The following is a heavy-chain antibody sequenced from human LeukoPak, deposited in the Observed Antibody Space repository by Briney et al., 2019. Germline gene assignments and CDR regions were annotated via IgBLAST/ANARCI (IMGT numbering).Heavy chain of an antibody. CDR1: GFTFSSYG. Sequence: GGSLRLSCAASGFTFSSYGMHWVRQAPGKGLEWVAFIRYDGSNKYYADSVKGRFTISRDNSKNTLYLQMNSLRAEDTAVYYCAKDGGIVGGYYMDVWSKGTTVTISS. CDR3: AKDGGIVGGYYMDV. D-gene: IGHD1-26*01. CDR2: IRYDGSNK. V-gene: IGHV3-30*02. J-gene: IGHJ6*03.